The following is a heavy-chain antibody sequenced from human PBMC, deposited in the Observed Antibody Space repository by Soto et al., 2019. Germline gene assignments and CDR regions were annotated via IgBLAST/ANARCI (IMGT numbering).Heavy chain of an antibody. J-gene: IGHJ6*03. D-gene: IGHD5-12*01. Sequence: ASVKVSCKASGYTFTSYDINWVRQATGQGLEWMGWMNPNSGNTGYAQKFQGRVTMTRNTSISTAYMELSSLRSEDTAVYYCARSPRGHYDRTYYYMDVWGKGTTVTVSS. CDR3: ARSPRGHYDRTYYYMDV. CDR1: GYTFTSYD. CDR2: MNPNSGNT. V-gene: IGHV1-8*01.